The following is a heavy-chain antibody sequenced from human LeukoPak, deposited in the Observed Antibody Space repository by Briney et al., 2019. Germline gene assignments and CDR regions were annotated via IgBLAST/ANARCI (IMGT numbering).Heavy chain of an antibody. CDR2: INPNSGGT. Sequence: EASVKVSCKASGYTFTSYYMHWVRQAPGQGLEWMGWINPNSGGTNYAQKFQGRVTMTRDTSISTAYMELSRLRSDDTAVYYCARGGRRITMVRGVMGCDYWGQGTLVTVSS. J-gene: IGHJ4*02. V-gene: IGHV1-2*02. CDR3: ARGGRRITMVRGVMGCDY. D-gene: IGHD3-10*01. CDR1: GYTFTSYY.